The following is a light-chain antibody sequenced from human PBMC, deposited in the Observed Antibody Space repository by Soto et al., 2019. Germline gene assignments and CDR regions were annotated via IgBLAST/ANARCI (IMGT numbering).Light chain of an antibody. CDR3: QQYHNLWT. V-gene: IGKV3-15*01. CDR2: RAS. CDR1: HYIYSN. J-gene: IGKJ1*01. Sequence: EIVITQSPATLSVSPGERATLSCTASHYIYSNVTWFQQRPGQAPRLLIYRASTRATGTPARFTGSGSGTEFTLTITSLQSEDFALYYCQQYHNLWTFGQGTEVEIK.